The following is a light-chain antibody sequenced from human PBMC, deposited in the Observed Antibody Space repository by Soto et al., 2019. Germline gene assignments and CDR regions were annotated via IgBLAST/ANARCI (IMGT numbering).Light chain of an antibody. V-gene: IGKV3-11*01. Sequence: EIVMTQSPATLSVSPGERATLSCRASQSVSIKLAWYQQRPGQAPRLLIYDASSRASGIPARFTGSGSGTDFTLTISSLEPEDFAVYYCQQRSTWPPSITFGQGTRLEIK. CDR2: DAS. CDR3: QQRSTWPPSIT. CDR1: QSVSIK. J-gene: IGKJ5*01.